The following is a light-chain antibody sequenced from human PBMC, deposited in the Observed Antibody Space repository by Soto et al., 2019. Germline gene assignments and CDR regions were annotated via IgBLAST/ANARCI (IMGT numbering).Light chain of an antibody. V-gene: IGLV2-11*01. CDR3: CSYAGSHTFV. Sequence: QSVLTQPRSVSGSPGQSVTISCTGTSSDVGGYDYVSWYQQHPGKAPKLMIYDVSERPSGVPDRFSGSKSGNTASLTISGLQAEDEADYHCCSYAGSHTFVFGTGTRSPS. J-gene: IGLJ1*01. CDR1: SSDVGGYDY. CDR2: DVS.